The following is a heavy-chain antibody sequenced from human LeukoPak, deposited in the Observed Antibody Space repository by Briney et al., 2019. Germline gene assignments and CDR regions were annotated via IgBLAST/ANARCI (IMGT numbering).Heavy chain of an antibody. CDR2: INPNSGGT. CDR1: GYTFTGYY. D-gene: IGHD4-11*01. CDR3: ARPQLRLQYSRTNWFDA. J-gene: IGHJ5*02. V-gene: IGHV1-2*02. Sequence: ASVKVSCKASGYTFTGYYMHWVRQAPGQGLERMGWINPNSGGTNYAQKFQGRVTMTRDTSITTAYMELNRLRSDDTAVYYCARPQLRLQYSRTNWFDAWGQGTLVTVSS.